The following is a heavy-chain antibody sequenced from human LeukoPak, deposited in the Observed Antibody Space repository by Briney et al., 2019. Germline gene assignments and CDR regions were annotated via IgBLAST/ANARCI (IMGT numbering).Heavy chain of an antibody. D-gene: IGHD6-13*01. CDR1: GGSISSGGYY. CDR3: ARGRYSSSWYYLDY. CDR2: IYHSGST. Sequence: SETLSLTCTVSGGSISSGGYYWSWIRQPPGKGLEWIGYIYHSGSTYYNPSLKSRVTISVDRSKNQFSLKLSSVTAADTAVYYCARGRYSSSWYYLDYWGQGTLVTVSS. J-gene: IGHJ4*02. V-gene: IGHV4-30-2*01.